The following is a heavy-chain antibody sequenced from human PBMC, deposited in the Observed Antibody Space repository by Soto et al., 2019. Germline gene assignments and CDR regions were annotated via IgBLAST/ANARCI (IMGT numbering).Heavy chain of an antibody. V-gene: IGHV1-18*04. Sequence: QVQLVQSGAEVKKPGASVMVSCKASGYTFTSYGISWIRQAPGQGLEWMGWINANNGNTDYAQNFQGRVTMTTDTSTITAYMELRSLRSDDTAVYYCATSYDAGFDPWGQGTLVSVSS. J-gene: IGHJ5*02. CDR1: GYTFTSYG. CDR2: INANNGNT. D-gene: IGHD5-12*01. CDR3: ATSYDAGFDP.